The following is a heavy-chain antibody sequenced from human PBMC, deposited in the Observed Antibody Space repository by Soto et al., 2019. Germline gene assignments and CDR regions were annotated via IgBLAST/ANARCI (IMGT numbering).Heavy chain of an antibody. CDR2: INSDESTT. CDR3: VRSPSGQLGNWFDP. Sequence: VQLVESGGGLVQPGGSLRLSCAASGFTFNIYWMHWVRQAPGKGLVWVSRINSDESTTNYADSVKGRFTISRDNAKNTLYLQMDSLRAEDTAVYYCVRSPSGQLGNWFDPWGQGTLVTVSS. J-gene: IGHJ5*02. D-gene: IGHD6-13*01. V-gene: IGHV3-74*01. CDR1: GFTFNIYW.